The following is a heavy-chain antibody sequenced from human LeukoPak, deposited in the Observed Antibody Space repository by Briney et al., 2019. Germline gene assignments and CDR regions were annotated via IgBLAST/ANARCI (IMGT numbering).Heavy chain of an antibody. CDR2: IEKGGSNA. V-gene: IGHV3-74*03. J-gene: IGHJ4*02. CDR1: GFTFSNHW. Sequence: GGSLRHSCAASGFTFSNHWMHWVRQAPGKGLVWVSRIEKGGSNAMYADSVKGRFSISRDNAKNTVNLQMNSLRAEDTGVYYCIRDEALWRLDYWGQGTLVTVSS. CDR3: IRDEALWRLDY. D-gene: IGHD2-21*01.